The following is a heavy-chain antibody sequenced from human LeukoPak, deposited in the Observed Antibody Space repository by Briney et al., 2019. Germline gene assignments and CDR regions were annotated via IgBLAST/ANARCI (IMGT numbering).Heavy chain of an antibody. V-gene: IGHV4-59*10. CDR2: IYASGNT. CDR3: AGAPAGSLDWLSPFDY. CDR1: GGSFSGYY. Sequence: SETLSLTCAVYGGSFSGYYWSWIRQPAGKRLEWIGRIYASGNTNYNPSLNSRVTISVDTSKNQLSLKLSSVTAADTAVYYCAGAPAGSLDWLSPFDYWGQGTLVTVSS. D-gene: IGHD2-2*01. J-gene: IGHJ4*02.